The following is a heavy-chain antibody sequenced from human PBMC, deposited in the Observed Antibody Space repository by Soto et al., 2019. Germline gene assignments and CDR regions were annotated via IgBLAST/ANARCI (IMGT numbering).Heavy chain of an antibody. Sequence: EVQLVESGGGLVQPGGSLRLSCAASGFTFSTYWMNWVRQAPGKGLEWVASIKEDGSEKYYVDSVKGRFTISRDNAKNSLYLQMNSRRAEDTSVYYCTRDRGYCSGGTCYSVLDYWGQGILVTVSS. CDR1: GFTFSTYW. D-gene: IGHD2-15*01. J-gene: IGHJ4*02. V-gene: IGHV3-7*01. CDR2: IKEDGSEK. CDR3: TRDRGYCSGGTCYSVLDY.